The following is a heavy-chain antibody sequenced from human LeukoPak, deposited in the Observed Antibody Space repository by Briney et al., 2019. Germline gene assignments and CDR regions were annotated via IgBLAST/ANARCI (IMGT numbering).Heavy chain of an antibody. CDR3: ATGGSRWLQLSYFGY. J-gene: IGHJ4*02. Sequence: GGSLRLSCAASGFTFSSYAMSWVRQAPGKGLEWVSAISGSGGSTYYADSVKGRFTISRDNSKNTLYLQMNSLRAEDTAVYYCATGGSRWLQLSYFGYWGQGTLVTVSS. CDR1: GFTFSSYA. D-gene: IGHD5-24*01. CDR2: ISGSGGST. V-gene: IGHV3-23*01.